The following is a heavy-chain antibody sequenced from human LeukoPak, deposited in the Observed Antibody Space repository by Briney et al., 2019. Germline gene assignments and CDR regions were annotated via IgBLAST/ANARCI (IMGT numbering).Heavy chain of an antibody. Sequence: SQTLSLTCTVSGVSISGGSYYWRWPRQPAGRGLGWIGRIYTSGSTKNNPSLKSRVTISIDTSKNQYSLKLSSVTAADTAVYYCARDGYSSGWAFDPWGQGTLVTVSS. V-gene: IGHV4-61*02. CDR3: ARDGYSSGWAFDP. CDR1: GVSISGGSYY. J-gene: IGHJ5*02. CDR2: IYTSGST. D-gene: IGHD6-19*01.